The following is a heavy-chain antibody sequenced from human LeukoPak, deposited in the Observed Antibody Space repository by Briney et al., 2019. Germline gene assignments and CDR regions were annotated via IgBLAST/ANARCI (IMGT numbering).Heavy chain of an antibody. CDR1: GYTFTSYG. CDR2: ISAYNGNT. D-gene: IGHD6-13*01. Sequence: ASVKVSCKASGYTFTSYGISWVRQAPGQGLEWMGWISAYNGNTNYAQKLQGRVTMTTDTSTSTAYMELRSLRSDDTAVYYCARDTGLAVAEKTDYWGQGTLVTVSS. V-gene: IGHV1-18*01. J-gene: IGHJ4*02. CDR3: ARDTGLAVAEKTDY.